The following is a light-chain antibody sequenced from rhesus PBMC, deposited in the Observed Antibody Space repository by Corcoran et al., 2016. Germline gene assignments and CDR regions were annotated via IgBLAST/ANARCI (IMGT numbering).Light chain of an antibody. J-gene: IGKJ2*01. CDR2: YAA. CDR3: QQGDRHPYS. CDR1: QAINSY. V-gene: IGKV1-32*02. Sequence: DIQMSQSPSSLSASVGDRITITCRASQAINSYLNWYQQLPGKAPKLRIYYAATLTSGVPSRFSGTGSGTECSLTISSLQPEDFATYFCQQGDRHPYSFDQGTKVEI.